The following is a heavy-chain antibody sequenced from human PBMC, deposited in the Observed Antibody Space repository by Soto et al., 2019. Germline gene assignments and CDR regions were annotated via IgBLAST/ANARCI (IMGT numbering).Heavy chain of an antibody. CDR3: AKPPLDYYYGMDV. CDR2: ISYDGSNK. V-gene: IGHV3-30*18. J-gene: IGHJ6*02. CDR1: GFTFSSYG. Sequence: QVQLVESGGGVVQPGRSLRLSCAASGFTFSSYGMHWVRQAPGKGLEWVAVISYDGSNKYYADSVKGRFTISRDNSKNTLYLQMNSLRAEDTAVYYCAKPPLDYYYGMDVWGQGTTVTVSS.